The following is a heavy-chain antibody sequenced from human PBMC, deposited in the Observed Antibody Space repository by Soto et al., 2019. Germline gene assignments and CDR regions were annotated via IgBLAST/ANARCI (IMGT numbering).Heavy chain of an antibody. J-gene: IGHJ6*02. CDR3: ARRGSRVENYYYYYGMDV. Sequence: PGESLKISCKGSGYSFTSYWISWVRQMPGKGLEWMGRIDPSDSYTNYSPSFQGHVTIPADKSISTAYLQWSSLKASDTAMYYCARRGSRVENYYYYYGMDVWGQGTTVTVSS. CDR2: IDPSDSYT. V-gene: IGHV5-10-1*01. D-gene: IGHD3-10*01. CDR1: GYSFTSYW.